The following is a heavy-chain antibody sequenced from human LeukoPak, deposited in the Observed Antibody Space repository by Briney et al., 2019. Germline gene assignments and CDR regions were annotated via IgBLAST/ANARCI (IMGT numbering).Heavy chain of an antibody. CDR2: ISGSGGST. D-gene: IGHD6-13*01. CDR1: GFTFSSYA. V-gene: IGHV3-23*01. Sequence: SGGSLRLSCAASGFTFSSYAMSWVRQAPGKGLEWVSAISGSGGSTYYADSVKGRFTISRDNSKNTLYLQMNSLRAEDTAVYYCARVQQPGYYFDYWGQGTLVPVSS. J-gene: IGHJ4*02. CDR3: ARVQQPGYYFDY.